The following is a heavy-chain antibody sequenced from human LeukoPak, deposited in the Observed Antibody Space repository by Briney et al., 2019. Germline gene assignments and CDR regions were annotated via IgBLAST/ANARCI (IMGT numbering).Heavy chain of an antibody. V-gene: IGHV3-66*01. CDR1: GFTVSSNY. J-gene: IGHJ6*03. D-gene: IGHD3-10*01. CDR2: IYSGGST. CDR3: ARRNYYGNYYYYYMDV. Sequence: PGGSLRLSCAASGFTVSSNYMSWVRQAPGKGLEWVSVIYSGGSTYYADSVKGRFTISRDNSKNTLYLQMNSLRAEDTAVYYCARRNYYGNYYYYYMDVWGKGTTVTISS.